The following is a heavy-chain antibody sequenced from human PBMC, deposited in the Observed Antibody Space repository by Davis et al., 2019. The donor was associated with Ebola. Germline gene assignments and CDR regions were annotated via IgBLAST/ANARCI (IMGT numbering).Heavy chain of an antibody. V-gene: IGHV4-39*07. CDR1: GGSISSTNFY. CDR3: VRFGRGAY. Sequence: PSETLSLTCTVSGGSISSTNFYWGWVRLPPGKGLEWIGSPNYDESTSYNPSLKSRVTMSVDASKNQFSLNLRSVTAADTAVYYCVRFGRGAYWGQGTLVTVSS. CDR2: PNYDEST. J-gene: IGHJ4*02. D-gene: IGHD2-15*01.